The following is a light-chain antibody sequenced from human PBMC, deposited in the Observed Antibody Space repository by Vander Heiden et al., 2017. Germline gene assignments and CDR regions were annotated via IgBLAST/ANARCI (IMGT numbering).Light chain of an antibody. V-gene: IGLV3-1*01. CDR3: QAWDSSTAHVV. J-gene: IGLJ2*01. Sequence: SYELTQPPSVSASPGQTASITCSGDKLGDKYACWYQQKQGQSPVLVIYQDSKRPSGIPERFSGSNSGNTATLTISGTQAMDEADYYCQAWDSSTAHVVFGGGTKLTVL. CDR2: QDS. CDR1: KLGDKY.